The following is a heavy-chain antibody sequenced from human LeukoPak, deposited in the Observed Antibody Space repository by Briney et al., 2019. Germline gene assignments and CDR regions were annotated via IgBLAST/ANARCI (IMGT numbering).Heavy chain of an antibody. V-gene: IGHV1-3*01. CDR1: GYTFTSYA. CDR3: ARDTAMVTFYFDY. CDR2: INAGNGNT. J-gene: IGHJ4*02. Sequence: ASVKVSCKASGYTFTSYAMHWVRQAPGQRLEWMGWINAGNGNTKYSQKFQGRVTITRDTSASTAYMELSSLRSEDTAVYYCARDTAMVTFYFDYWGQGTLVTVSS. D-gene: IGHD5-18*01.